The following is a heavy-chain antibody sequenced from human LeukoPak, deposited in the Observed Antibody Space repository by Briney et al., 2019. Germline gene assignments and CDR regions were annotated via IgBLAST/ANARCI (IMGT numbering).Heavy chain of an antibody. D-gene: IGHD4-17*01. V-gene: IGHV1-8*01. CDR2: MNPNSGNT. Sequence: GSVKVSCKASGYTFTSYDINWVRQATGQGLEWMGWMNPNSGNTGYAQKFQGRVTMTRNTSISTAYMELSSLRAEDTAVYYCAKDPSVYYGDYIIRWGQGTLVTVSS. CDR1: GYTFTSYD. J-gene: IGHJ4*02. CDR3: AKDPSVYYGDYIIR.